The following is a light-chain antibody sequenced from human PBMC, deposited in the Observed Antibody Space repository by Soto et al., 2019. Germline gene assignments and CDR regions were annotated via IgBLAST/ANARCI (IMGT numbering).Light chain of an antibody. V-gene: IGLV2-14*01. Sequence: QSVRTQPASVSGSPGRSITISCTGTNSDVGGYDYVSWYQQHPDKAPKFMIYEVTNRPSGVSHRFSGSKSGNTASLTISGLQAEDEADYYCSSYTTTSTYVFGTGTKLTV. CDR2: EVT. J-gene: IGLJ1*01. CDR3: SSYTTTSTYV. CDR1: NSDVGGYDY.